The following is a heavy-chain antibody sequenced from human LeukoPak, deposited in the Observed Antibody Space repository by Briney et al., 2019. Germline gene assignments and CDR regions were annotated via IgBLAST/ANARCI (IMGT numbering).Heavy chain of an antibody. V-gene: IGHV3-30*02. J-gene: IGHJ4*02. CDR2: IRYDGSNK. CDR1: GFTFSSYG. CDR3: ATWAGTATGFSGPFDY. D-gene: IGHD6-13*01. Sequence: GGSLRLSCAASGFTFSSYGMHWVRQAPGKGLEWVAFIRYDGSNKYYADSVKGRFTISRDNSKNTLYLQMNSLRGDDTAVYYCATWAGTATGFSGPFDYWSQGTPVTVSS.